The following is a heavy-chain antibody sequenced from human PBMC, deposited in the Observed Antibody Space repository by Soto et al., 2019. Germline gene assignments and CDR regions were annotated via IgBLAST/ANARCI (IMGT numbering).Heavy chain of an antibody. Sequence: QVQLVQSGAEVKKPGSSVKVSCKASGGTFSSYAISWVRQAPGQGLEWMGGIIPIFGTANYAQKFQGRVTITADESTSTAYMELSSLSSEDTAVYYCARGWPDCSGGSCYPRFFDPWGQGTLVTVSS. J-gene: IGHJ5*02. CDR2: IIPIFGTA. D-gene: IGHD2-15*01. CDR1: GGTFSSYA. CDR3: ARGWPDCSGGSCYPRFFDP. V-gene: IGHV1-69*01.